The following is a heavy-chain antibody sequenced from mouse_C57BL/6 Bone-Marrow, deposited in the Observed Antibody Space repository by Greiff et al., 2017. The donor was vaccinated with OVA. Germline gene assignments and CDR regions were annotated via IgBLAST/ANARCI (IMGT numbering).Heavy chain of an antibody. D-gene: IGHD2-3*01. CDR1: GFSLTSYG. CDR2: IWSGGST. CDR3: ARMGDGYYVWFAY. J-gene: IGHJ3*01. V-gene: IGHV2-2*01. Sequence: QVQLKESGPGLVQPSQSLSITCTVSGFSLTSYGVHWVRQSPGKGLEWLGVIWSGGSTDYNAAFISRLSISKDNSKSQVFFKMNSLQADDTAIYYCARMGDGYYVWFAYWGQGTLVTVSA.